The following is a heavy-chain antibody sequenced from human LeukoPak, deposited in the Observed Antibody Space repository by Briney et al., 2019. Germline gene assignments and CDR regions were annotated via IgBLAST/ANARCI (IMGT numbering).Heavy chain of an antibody. CDR3: AKDSKIGYCSGGSCYSGY. J-gene: IGHJ4*02. D-gene: IGHD2-15*01. CDR2: ISGSGGST. Sequence: PGGSLRLSCAASGFTFSSYAMSWVRQAPGKGLEWVSAISGSGGSTYYADSVKGRFTISRDNSKNTLYLQMNSLRAEDTAVYYCAKDSKIGYCSGGSCYSGYWGQGTLVTVSS. CDR1: GFTFSSYA. V-gene: IGHV3-23*01.